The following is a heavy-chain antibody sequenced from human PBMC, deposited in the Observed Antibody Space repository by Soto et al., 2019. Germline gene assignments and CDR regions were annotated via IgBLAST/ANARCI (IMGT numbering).Heavy chain of an antibody. J-gene: IGHJ6*02. CDR1: GYTFTDLS. V-gene: IGHV1-24*01. D-gene: IGHD3-10*01. Sequence: SVKVSCKVSGYTFTDLSIHWVLPAPGEGLEWMGGFDPEEDEKIYAQKFQGRVAMTEDTSTDTAYMELSSLKSEDTAMYYCATVGGVGKWGHTSPFLYGMDDWGQGTAVTVSS. CDR2: FDPEEDEK. CDR3: ATVGGVGKWGHTSPFLYGMDD.